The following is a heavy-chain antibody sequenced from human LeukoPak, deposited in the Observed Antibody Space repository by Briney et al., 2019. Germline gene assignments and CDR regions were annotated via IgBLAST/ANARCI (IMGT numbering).Heavy chain of an antibody. CDR1: GFTFSSYS. J-gene: IGHJ4*02. D-gene: IGHD2-2*02. CDR2: ISSSSSYI. V-gene: IGHV3-21*01. Sequence: PGGSLRLSCAASGFTFSSYSMNWVRQAPGKGLEWVSSISSSSSYIYYADSVKGRFTIPRDNAKNSLYLQMNSLRAEDTAVYYCARASPLGYCSSTSCYTVDYWGQGTLVTVSS. CDR3: ARASPLGYCSSTSCYTVDY.